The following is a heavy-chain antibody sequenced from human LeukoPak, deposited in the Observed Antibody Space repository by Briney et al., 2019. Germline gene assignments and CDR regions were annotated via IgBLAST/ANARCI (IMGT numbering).Heavy chain of an antibody. D-gene: IGHD6-19*01. CDR3: AKSWDVSSGLDY. J-gene: IGHJ4*02. CDR2: ISGSGGST. Sequence: PGGSLRLSCAASGFTFSSYAMSWVRQAPGKGLEWVSAISGSGGSTYYADSVKGRFTISRDNSKNTPYLQMNSLRAEDTAVYYCAKSWDVSSGLDYWGQGTLVTVSS. CDR1: GFTFSSYA. V-gene: IGHV3-23*01.